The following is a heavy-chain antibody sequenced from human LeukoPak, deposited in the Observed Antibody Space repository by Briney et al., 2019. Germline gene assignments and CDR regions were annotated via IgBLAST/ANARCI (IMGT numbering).Heavy chain of an antibody. Sequence: PGGSLRLSCTASGLTFSTSRFNWVRQAPGKGLEWVASLGPTGSDRYHADSIKGRFTISRDNANNFLYLQMNSLRAEDTAVYYCATETNGRHYDYWGQGTLLTVSS. D-gene: IGHD1-14*01. V-gene: IGHV3-21*06. CDR2: LGPTGSDR. J-gene: IGHJ4*02. CDR1: GLTFSTSR. CDR3: ATETNGRHYDY.